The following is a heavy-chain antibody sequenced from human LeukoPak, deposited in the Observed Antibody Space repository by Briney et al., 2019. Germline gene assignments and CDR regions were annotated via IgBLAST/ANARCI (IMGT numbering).Heavy chain of an antibody. D-gene: IGHD4/OR15-4a*01. Sequence: GGSLRLSCATSGFTFRTYGMHWVRQAPGKGLEWVSGTSDRGDYTYYADSVKGRFTISRDTSKNTLYLQMNSLRAEDTALYFCAKKAQYDGHYPLDYWGQGTLVTVSA. CDR1: GFTFRTYG. J-gene: IGHJ4*02. CDR3: AKKAQYDGHYPLDY. CDR2: TSDRGDYT. V-gene: IGHV3-23*01.